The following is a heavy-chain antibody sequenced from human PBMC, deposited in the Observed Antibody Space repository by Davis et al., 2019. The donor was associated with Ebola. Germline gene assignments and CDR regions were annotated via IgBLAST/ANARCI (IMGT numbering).Heavy chain of an antibody. D-gene: IGHD2/OR15-2a*01. V-gene: IGHV1-2*06. J-gene: IGHJ6*02. CDR3: ARGGFTLMVVPRDYFHGLDV. CDR2: INPNNGGT. CDR1: GSTFTSFH. Sequence: ASVQVSCKASGSTFTSFHMHWVRQAPGQGLEWMGRINPNNGGTNYAQKLQGRVTMTRDTSINTAYMALSRLRSDDTAVYYCARGGFTLMVVPRDYFHGLDVWGQGTTVTVSS.